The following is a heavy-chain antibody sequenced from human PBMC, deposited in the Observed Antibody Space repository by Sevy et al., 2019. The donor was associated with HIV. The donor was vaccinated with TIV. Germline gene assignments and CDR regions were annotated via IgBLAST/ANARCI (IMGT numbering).Heavy chain of an antibody. CDR1: GFSYSSYG. D-gene: IGHD2-21*01. V-gene: IGHV3-30*02. Sequence: GGSLRLSCAASGFSYSSYGMHWVRQAPGKGLEWVAYIQYDGSNKDYADSVKGRFTISRDNSKNTLDLQMNSLRVEDTAVYYCVKEGGGEGGDHSGHGTLVTVSS. CDR3: VKEGGGEGGDH. J-gene: IGHJ4*01. CDR2: IQYDGSNK.